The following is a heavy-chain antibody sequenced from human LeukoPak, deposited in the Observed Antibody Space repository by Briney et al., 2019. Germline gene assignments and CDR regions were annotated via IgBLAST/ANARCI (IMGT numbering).Heavy chain of an antibody. CDR1: GGTFSSYA. CDR2: IIPIFGTA. V-gene: IGHV1-69*05. CDR3: ATLVVVITPRSGFDP. D-gene: IGHD3-22*01. J-gene: IGHJ5*02. Sequence: SVKVSCKASGGTFSSYAISWVRQAPGQGLEWMGGIIPIFGTANYAQKFQGRATITTDESTSTAYMELSSLRSEDTAVYYCATLVVVITPRSGFDPWGQGTLVTVSS.